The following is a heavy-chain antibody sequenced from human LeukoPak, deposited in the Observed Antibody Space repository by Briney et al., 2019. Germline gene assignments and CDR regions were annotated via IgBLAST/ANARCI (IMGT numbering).Heavy chain of an antibody. J-gene: IGHJ6*02. V-gene: IGHV4-39*01. Sequence: SETLSLTCTVSGGSISSSGYYWGWIRQPPGKGLEWIGTIYYSGSTYYNPSLKSRVTISVDTSKNKFSLKLSSVTAADTAVYYCARHPIFGRGMDVWGQGTTVTVSS. D-gene: IGHD3-3*01. CDR1: GGSISSSGYY. CDR2: IYYSGST. CDR3: ARHPIFGRGMDV.